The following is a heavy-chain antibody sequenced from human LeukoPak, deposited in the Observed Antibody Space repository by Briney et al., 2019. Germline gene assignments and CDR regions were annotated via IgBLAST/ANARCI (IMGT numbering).Heavy chain of an antibody. CDR2: ISSSSNTM. CDR1: GFTFSSYE. J-gene: IGHJ4*02. CDR3: ARAFDY. V-gene: IGHV3-48*03. Sequence: PGGSLRLSCAASGFTFSSYEMNWVRQAPGKGLEWVSYISSSSNTMYYADSVKGRFTISRDNAKNSLYLQMNSLRDEDTAVHYCARAFDYWGQGTLVAVSS.